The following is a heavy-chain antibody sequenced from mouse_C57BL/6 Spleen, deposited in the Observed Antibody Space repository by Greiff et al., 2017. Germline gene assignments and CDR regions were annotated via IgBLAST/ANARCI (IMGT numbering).Heavy chain of an antibody. D-gene: IGHD3-2*02. Sequence: VQLQQSGAELARPGASVKMSCKASGYTFTSYTMHWVTQRPGPGLEWIGYINPSSGYTKYNQKFKDKATLTADKSSSTAYMQLSSLTSEDSAVYYCARGTAQATGAMDYWGQGTSVTVSS. CDR1: GYTFTSYT. V-gene: IGHV1-4*01. CDR3: ARGTAQATGAMDY. CDR2: INPSSGYT. J-gene: IGHJ4*01.